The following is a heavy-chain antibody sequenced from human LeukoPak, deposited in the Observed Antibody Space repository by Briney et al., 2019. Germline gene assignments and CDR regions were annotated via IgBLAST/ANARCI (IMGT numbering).Heavy chain of an antibody. Sequence: SDTLSLTCIISDDSISSSTYYWSWIRQPPGKGLEWIGEINHSGSTNYNPSLKSRVTISVDTSKNQFSLKLSSVTAADTAVYYCAREIAAAVNFDYWGQGTLVTVSS. D-gene: IGHD6-13*01. CDR1: DDSISSSTYY. CDR3: AREIAAAVNFDY. V-gene: IGHV4-39*07. CDR2: INHSGST. J-gene: IGHJ4*02.